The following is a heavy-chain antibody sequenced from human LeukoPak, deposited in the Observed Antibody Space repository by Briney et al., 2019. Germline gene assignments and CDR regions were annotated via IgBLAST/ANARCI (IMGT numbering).Heavy chain of an antibody. CDR3: AKRPGPIAATGDWFDP. CDR2: INHSGST. J-gene: IGHJ5*02. V-gene: IGHV4-34*01. Sequence: SETLSLTCAVYGGSFSAYYWSWIRQPPGKGLEWIGEINHSGSTNYNPSLKSRVTISVDTSKNQFSLRLSSVTAADTAVYYCAKRPGPIAATGDWFDPWGQGTLVTVSS. CDR1: GGSFSAYY. D-gene: IGHD6-13*01.